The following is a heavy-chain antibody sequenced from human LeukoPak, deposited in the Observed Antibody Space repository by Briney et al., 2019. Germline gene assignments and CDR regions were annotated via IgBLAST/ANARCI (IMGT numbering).Heavy chain of an antibody. CDR2: MNPNSGNT. CDR3: VRGIAARPYYFDY. D-gene: IGHD6-6*01. J-gene: IGHJ4*02. Sequence: ASVKVSCKASGYTFSSHDINWVRQATGQGLEWMGWMNPNSGNTGFAQEFQGRVTITRNTSISTAYMELSSLKSEDTAVYYCVRGIAARPYYFDYWGQGTLVTVSS. V-gene: IGHV1-8*03. CDR1: GYTFSSHD.